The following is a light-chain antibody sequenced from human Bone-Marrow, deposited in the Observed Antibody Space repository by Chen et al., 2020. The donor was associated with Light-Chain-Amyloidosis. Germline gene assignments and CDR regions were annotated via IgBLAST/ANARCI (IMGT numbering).Light chain of an antibody. CDR3: QVWDRSSNRPV. Sequence: SYVLTQPSSVSVAPGQTATIACGGNHSGSTSVHWYQQTPGQAPLLVVYDDSDRPSGIPERLSGSNSGNTATLTISRVEAGDEAAYYVQVWDRSSNRPVFGGATKLTVL. CDR2: DDS. V-gene: IGLV3-21*02. J-gene: IGLJ3*02. CDR1: HSGSTS.